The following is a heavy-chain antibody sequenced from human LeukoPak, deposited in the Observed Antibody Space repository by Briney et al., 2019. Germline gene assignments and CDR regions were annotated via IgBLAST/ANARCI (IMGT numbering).Heavy chain of an antibody. CDR2: ISQSGNT. CDR3: ARGPYSYDSSGAFDI. J-gene: IGHJ3*02. CDR1: GYSISSGYD. V-gene: IGHV4-38-2*02. Sequence: SETLSLTCTVSGYSISSGYDWGWMRQAPGKGLEWLGSISQSGNTYNNPSLKSRVTLSVDTSKNQVSLKLTSVSAADTAVYFCARGPYSYDSSGAFDIWGQGTMVTVSS. D-gene: IGHD3-22*01.